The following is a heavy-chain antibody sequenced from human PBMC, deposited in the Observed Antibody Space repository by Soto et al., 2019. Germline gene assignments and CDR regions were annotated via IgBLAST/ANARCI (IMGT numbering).Heavy chain of an antibody. V-gene: IGHV3-7*04. CDR3: VGGSGWLPDY. CDR1: GLTFSNYW. D-gene: IGHD6-19*01. J-gene: IGHJ4*02. CDR2: IKQDGSEK. Sequence: EVQLVESGGALVQPGGSLRLSCTASGLTFSNYWMNWVRQAPGKGLEWVAIIKQDGSEKFYVDSVKGRLTISRDNVKNSLYLQMDSLRAEDTAVYYCVGGSGWLPDYWGQGTLVTVSS.